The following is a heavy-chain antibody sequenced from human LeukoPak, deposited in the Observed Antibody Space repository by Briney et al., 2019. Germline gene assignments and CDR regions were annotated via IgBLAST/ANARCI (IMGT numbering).Heavy chain of an antibody. Sequence: TSETLSLTCTVSGDSISSFHWSWIRQPPGKGLEWIGYIYYSGSTNYNPSLKSRVTISVDTSKNQFSLKLSSVTAADTAVYYCATFGGVIQGFDYWGQGTLVTVSS. CDR2: IYYSGST. D-gene: IGHD3-16*01. J-gene: IGHJ4*02. CDR3: ATFGGVIQGFDY. V-gene: IGHV4-59*01. CDR1: GDSISSFH.